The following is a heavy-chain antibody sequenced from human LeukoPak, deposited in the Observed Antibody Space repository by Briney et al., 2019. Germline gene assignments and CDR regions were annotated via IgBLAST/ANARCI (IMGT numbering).Heavy chain of an antibody. CDR3: AREQVNCGGDCLDY. D-gene: IGHD2-21*02. Sequence: GGSLRLSCVASGFTFSSYEMNWVRQAPGKGLEWVSYSTTSGETIFYADSVKDRFTMSRDNAKNSLYLQMNSLRDEDTAVYYCAREQVNCGGDCLDYWGQGTLVTVSS. CDR2: STTSGETI. CDR1: GFTFSSYE. V-gene: IGHV3-48*03. J-gene: IGHJ4*02.